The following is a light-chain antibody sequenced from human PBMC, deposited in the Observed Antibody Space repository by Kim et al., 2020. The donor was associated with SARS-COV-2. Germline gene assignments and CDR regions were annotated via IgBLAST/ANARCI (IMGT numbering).Light chain of an antibody. Sequence: SYELTQPPSVSVSPGQTASITCSGDKLGDKFASWYQQKPGQSPVLVICQDNKRPSGIPERFSGSNSGNTATLTISGTQAMDEADYYCQAWDSSTARVVFGGGTKLTVL. CDR3: QAWDSSTARVV. V-gene: IGLV3-1*01. CDR2: QDN. CDR1: KLGDKF. J-gene: IGLJ2*01.